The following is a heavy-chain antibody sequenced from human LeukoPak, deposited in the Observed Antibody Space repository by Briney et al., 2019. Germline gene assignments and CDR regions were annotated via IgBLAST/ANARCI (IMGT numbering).Heavy chain of an antibody. CDR3: ARDLNNYYYMDV. CDR1: GFALTSYH. Sequence: ASVKVSCKADGFALTSYHIHWVRQAPGQGLEWMGQINPRDVSITYAQKFQGRVTMTTDMSTSSVYMELSSLRSEDTAVFFCARDLNNYYYMDVWGKGTTVTVSS. CDR2: INPRDVSI. V-gene: IGHV1-46*01. J-gene: IGHJ6*03. D-gene: IGHD2/OR15-2a*01.